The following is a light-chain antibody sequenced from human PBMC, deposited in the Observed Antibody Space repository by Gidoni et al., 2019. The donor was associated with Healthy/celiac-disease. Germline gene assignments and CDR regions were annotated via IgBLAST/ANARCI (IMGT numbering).Light chain of an antibody. Sequence: EIVLTQSPGTLSLSPGKRATLSCRASQSVTSSYLAWYQQKPGQAPRLLIYGASNRATGIPDRFSGSGSGTDFTLTISRLEPEDFAVYFCQQYGSSLLTFGGGTKVEVK. CDR3: QQYGSSLLT. CDR2: GAS. CDR1: QSVTSSY. J-gene: IGKJ4*01. V-gene: IGKV3-20*01.